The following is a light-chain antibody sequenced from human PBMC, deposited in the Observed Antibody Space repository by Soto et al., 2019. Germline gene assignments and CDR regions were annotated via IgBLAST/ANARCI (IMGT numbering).Light chain of an antibody. CDR3: QQYYSSPPT. J-gene: IGKJ4*01. Sequence: DIVMTQSPDSLTVSLGERATINCKSSQSVLYSSNNKNFLTWYQQKPGQPPKLLIYWASTRGSGVPDRFSGSGSGTDFTLTISSLQAEDVAVYYCQQYYSSPPTFGGGTKVEI. CDR2: WAS. CDR1: QSVLYSSNNKNF. V-gene: IGKV4-1*01.